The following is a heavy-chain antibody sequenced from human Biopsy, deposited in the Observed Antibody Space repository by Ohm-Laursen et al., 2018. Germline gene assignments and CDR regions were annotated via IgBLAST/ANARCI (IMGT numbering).Heavy chain of an antibody. D-gene: IGHD2-21*01. CDR1: GYNFGNYY. Sequence: SVKVSCKASGYNFGNYYINWVRQVPGQGLEWLGVLNPAAEATIYAQKFQDRITLTRDTSTNTVYMDLTSLSFEDTAVYYCARESPLRLGVCGAIRCFKEVFGMDVWGQGTTVIVSS. V-gene: IGHV1-46*01. J-gene: IGHJ6*02. CDR3: ARESPLRLGVCGAIRCFKEVFGMDV. CDR2: LNPAAEAT.